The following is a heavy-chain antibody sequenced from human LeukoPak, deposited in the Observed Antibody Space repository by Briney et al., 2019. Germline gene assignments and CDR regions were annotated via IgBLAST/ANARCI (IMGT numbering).Heavy chain of an antibody. CDR1: GFTFSSYW. CDR3: ARGFRLGGDYFDY. D-gene: IGHD1-26*01. Sequence: GGSLRLSCAASGFTFSSYWMSWVRQAPGKGLEWVANIKQDGSEKYCVDSVKGRFTISRDNAKNSLYLQMNSLRAEDTAVYYCARGFRLGGDYFDYWGQGTLVTVSS. J-gene: IGHJ4*02. CDR2: IKQDGSEK. V-gene: IGHV3-7*03.